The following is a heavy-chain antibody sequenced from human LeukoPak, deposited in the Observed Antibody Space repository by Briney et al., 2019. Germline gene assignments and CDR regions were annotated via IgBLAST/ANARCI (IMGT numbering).Heavy chain of an antibody. V-gene: IGHV1-2*02. D-gene: IGHD2-2*01. CDR2: IDPNTGDS. J-gene: IGHJ4*02. CDR1: GYTFTGYY. CDR3: ARIRYCGGISCYYIDY. Sequence: ASVKVSCKASGYTFTGYYIHWVRQAPGQGLGWMGWIDPNTGDSNYVQKFQGRVTMTRDTSISTAYMELSRLRSDDTAFYYCARIRYCGGISCYYIDYWGQGTLVTVSA.